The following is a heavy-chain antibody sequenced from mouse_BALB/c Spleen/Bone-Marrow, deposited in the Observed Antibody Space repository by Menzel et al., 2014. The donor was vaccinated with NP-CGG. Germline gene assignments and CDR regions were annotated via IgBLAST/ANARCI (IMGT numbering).Heavy chain of an antibody. CDR1: GFTFSSYA. CDR2: ISSGGSYT. V-gene: IGHV5-9-4*01. D-gene: IGHD1-2*01. CDR3: ARDHYGYYTMDY. Sequence: EVQLVESGGGLVKPGGSLKLSCVASGFTFSSYAMSWVRQSPEKRLEWVAEISSGGSYTYYPDTVTGRFTISRDNAKNTLYLEMSSLRSEDTAMYYCARDHYGYYTMDYWGQGTSVTVSS. J-gene: IGHJ4*01.